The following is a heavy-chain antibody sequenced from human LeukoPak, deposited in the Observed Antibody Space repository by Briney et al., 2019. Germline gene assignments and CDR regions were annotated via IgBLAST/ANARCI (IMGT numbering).Heavy chain of an antibody. D-gene: IGHD2-2*01. V-gene: IGHV4-39*07. J-gene: IGHJ6*03. CDR2: IYYNGRT. Sequence: SETLSLTCTVSGDSINNNNYYWGWIRQPPGKGLEWIGNIYYNGRTYYSPSLKSRGTISVDTSKSQFFLKLTSVTAADTAVYYCARRSYQLVYGFYYYYMDVWGKGTPVTVSS. CDR3: ARRSYQLVYGFYYYYMDV. CDR1: GDSINNNNYY.